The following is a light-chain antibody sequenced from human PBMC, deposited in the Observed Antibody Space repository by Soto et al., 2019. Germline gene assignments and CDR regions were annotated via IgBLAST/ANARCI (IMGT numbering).Light chain of an antibody. CDR3: SSHSTIGTLQV. V-gene: IGLV1-40*01. CDR1: RSDIGAGYS. CDR2: GDT. J-gene: IGLJ1*01. Sequence: SVLTQPPSVSGAPGQRVTISCTWTRSDIGAGYSVHWYKQIPGTAPQLLIFGDTIRASGVPDRISGSKSGSSASLAIAGLQPEDEGDYDCSSHSTIGTLQVLGHGTKVTV.